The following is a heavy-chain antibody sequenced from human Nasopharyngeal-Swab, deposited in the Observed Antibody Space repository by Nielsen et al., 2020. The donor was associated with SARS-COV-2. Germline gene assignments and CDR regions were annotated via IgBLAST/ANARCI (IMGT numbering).Heavy chain of an antibody. CDR3: ARVRYSGYDSGLDV. Sequence: GGSLRLFCAASGFTFDDYGMNWVRQAPGKGLEWVSGINWNGGSTSYAASVKGRFTISRDNAKNSLYLQMNTLRAEDTALYHCARVRYSGYDSGLDVWSQGTTVTVSS. J-gene: IGHJ6*02. CDR2: INWNGGST. CDR1: GFTFDDYG. V-gene: IGHV3-20*01. D-gene: IGHD5-12*01.